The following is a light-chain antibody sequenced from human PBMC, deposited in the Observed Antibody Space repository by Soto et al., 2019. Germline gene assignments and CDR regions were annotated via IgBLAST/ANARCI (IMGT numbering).Light chain of an antibody. CDR2: DNS. V-gene: IGLV1-40*01. Sequence: QSVLTQPPSVSGAPGQRVTISCTGSSSNIGAGYDVRWFQHLQGTAPKLLIYDNSHRPSGVPDRFSGSKSGTSASLAITGLQAEDVADYYCQSYDSSLSGSVFGGGTKLTVL. CDR1: SSNIGAGYD. J-gene: IGLJ3*02. CDR3: QSYDSSLSGSV.